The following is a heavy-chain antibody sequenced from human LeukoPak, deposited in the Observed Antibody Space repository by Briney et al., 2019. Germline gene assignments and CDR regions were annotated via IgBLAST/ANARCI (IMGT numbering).Heavy chain of an antibody. Sequence: SETLSLTCTVSGGSISTYYWSWFRQPPGKGLEWIGYLYYSGSTNYNPSLKSRVTISLDTSKNQFSLKLSSETAADTAVYYCARGLAHKFDYWGQGTLVTVSS. CDR2: LYYSGST. V-gene: IGHV4-59*08. J-gene: IGHJ4*02. D-gene: IGHD6-19*01. CDR3: ARGLAHKFDY. CDR1: GGSISTYY.